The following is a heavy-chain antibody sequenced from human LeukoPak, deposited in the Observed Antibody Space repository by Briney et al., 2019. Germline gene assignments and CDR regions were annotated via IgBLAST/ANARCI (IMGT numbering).Heavy chain of an antibody. D-gene: IGHD3-10*02. CDR1: GYTFTSYG. Sequence: GASVKVSCKASGYTFTSYGIRWVRQAPGQGLEWMGWINAYNGNTNYAQKLQGRVTITTNTSTSTAYMELRSLRSDATAVYYCARIGSRFGYGDYWGQGTLVTVSS. CDR2: INAYNGNT. J-gene: IGHJ4*02. V-gene: IGHV1-18*01. CDR3: ARIGSRFGYGDY.